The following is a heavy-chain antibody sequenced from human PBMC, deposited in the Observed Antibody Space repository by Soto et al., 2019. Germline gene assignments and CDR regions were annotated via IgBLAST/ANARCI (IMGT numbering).Heavy chain of an antibody. V-gene: IGHV3-23*01. Sequence: VKLLESGGGLVQPGGSLRLSCAASGFTFSSYAMSWVRQAPGKGLEWVSAISGSGGSTYYADSVKGRFTISRDNSKNTLYLQMNSLSAEDTAVYYCAAHDYGDLPGRFDPWGQGTLVTVSS. CDR3: AAHDYGDLPGRFDP. J-gene: IGHJ5*02. CDR2: ISGSGGST. CDR1: GFTFSSYA. D-gene: IGHD4-17*01.